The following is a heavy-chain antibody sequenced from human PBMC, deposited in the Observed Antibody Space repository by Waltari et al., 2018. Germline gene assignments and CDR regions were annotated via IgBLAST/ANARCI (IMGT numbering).Heavy chain of an antibody. J-gene: IGHJ3*02. Sequence: EVQLVESGGGLVQPGGSLRRACAASGFSFSGYWMHWDRQAPGKGLVWVSRVNSEGTSTSYADSVKGRFTISRDNAKNTLYLQMNSLRAEDTAVYYCTRSTSISNAFNIWGQGTMVTVSS. CDR3: TRSTSISNAFNI. CDR2: VNSEGTST. CDR1: GFSFSGYW. V-gene: IGHV3-74*01. D-gene: IGHD6-6*01.